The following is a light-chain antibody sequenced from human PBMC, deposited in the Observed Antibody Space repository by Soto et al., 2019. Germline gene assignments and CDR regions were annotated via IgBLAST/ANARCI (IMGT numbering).Light chain of an antibody. V-gene: IGKV1-5*03. J-gene: IGKJ3*01. CDR1: QSIGSW. Sequence: DIQMTQSPSTQSASVGDRVTIACRASQSIGSWLAWYQQKPGKAPKLLIYKTSSLDSGVPSRFSGSGSGTECTLAISGLQPDDLATYYCQQYSAYPFTFGPGTKVEIK. CDR2: KTS. CDR3: QQYSAYPFT.